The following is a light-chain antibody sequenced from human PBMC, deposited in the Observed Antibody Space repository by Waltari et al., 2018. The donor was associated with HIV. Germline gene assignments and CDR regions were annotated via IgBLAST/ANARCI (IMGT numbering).Light chain of an antibody. J-gene: IGLJ3*02. Sequence: QTVVTQEPSLTVSPGGPVPLTCPSTTGPVTSASYPNWFQQKPGQAPRSLIYNTGNKNAGTPARFSGSLLGDKDALTLAGVQAEDEAEDYGLLDYGGSWVFGGGTKLTV. CDR1: TGPVTSASY. CDR2: NTG. V-gene: IGLV7-43*01. CDR3: LLDYGGSWV.